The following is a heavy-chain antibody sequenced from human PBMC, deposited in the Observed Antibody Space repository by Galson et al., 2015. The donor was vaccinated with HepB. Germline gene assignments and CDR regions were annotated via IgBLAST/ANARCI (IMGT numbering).Heavy chain of an antibody. CDR1: GFTFSSHA. J-gene: IGHJ5*02. CDR2: ISGTTGRT. D-gene: IGHD1-14*01. CDR3: AKEPTREPRPA. Sequence: SLRLCCAASGFTFSSHAMSWVRQTPGKGLEWVSGISGTTGRTYYADSVKGRFLISRDNSKNTLSLQMYSLRVEDTAVYYCAKEPTREPRPAWCQGTLVTVSS. V-gene: IGHV3-23*01.